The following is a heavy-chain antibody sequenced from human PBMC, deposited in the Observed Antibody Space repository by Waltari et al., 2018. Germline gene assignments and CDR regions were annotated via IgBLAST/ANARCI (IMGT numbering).Heavy chain of an antibody. CDR2: MFYDGTT. CDR1: GGSISVHY. V-gene: IGHV4-59*08. J-gene: IGHJ4*02. CDR3: GRYNYGIIEY. Sequence: QVQLQESGPGLVKPSETLSLTCTVAGGSISVHYWSWIRQPPGKGLEWIANMFYDGTTNYNSFLKSRVAISLDTSKNQVFLNLTSVTAADAAVYFCGRYNYGIIEYWGQGILVTVSS. D-gene: IGHD3-16*01.